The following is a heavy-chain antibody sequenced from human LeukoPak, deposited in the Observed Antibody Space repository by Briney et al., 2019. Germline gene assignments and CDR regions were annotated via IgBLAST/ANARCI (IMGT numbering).Heavy chain of an antibody. CDR1: GYVFNSFR. CDR2: VSAYKGYT. Sequence: ASVKVPCKTSGYVFNSFRITWLRQAPGQGLEWMGWVSAYKGYTSHAQKFQDRVIMTTDTSTTTAYMELRNLKSDDTAVYYCAREAVSFVAVANDGYFDFWGQGSLVIVSS. J-gene: IGHJ4*02. CDR3: AREAVSFVAVANDGYFDF. D-gene: IGHD6-19*01. V-gene: IGHV1-18*01.